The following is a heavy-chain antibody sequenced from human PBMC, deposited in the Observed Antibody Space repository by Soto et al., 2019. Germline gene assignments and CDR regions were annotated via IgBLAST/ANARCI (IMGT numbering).Heavy chain of an antibody. CDR3: ARDRLDRSSGPDAFDI. CDR1: GYTFTSYG. V-gene: IGHV1-18*01. CDR2: ISAYNGNT. Sequence: ASVKVSCKASGYTFTSYGISWVRQAPGQGLEWMGWISAYNGNTNYAQKLQGRVTMTTDTSTSTAYMELSSLRSEDTAVYYCARDRLDRSSGPDAFDIWGQGTMVTVSS. D-gene: IGHD3-10*01. J-gene: IGHJ3*02.